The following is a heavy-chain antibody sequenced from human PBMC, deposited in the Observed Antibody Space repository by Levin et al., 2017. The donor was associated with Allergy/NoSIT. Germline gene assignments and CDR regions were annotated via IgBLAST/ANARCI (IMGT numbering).Heavy chain of an antibody. D-gene: IGHD2-2*01. CDR2: IYYSGST. V-gene: IGHV4-39*01. Sequence: GSLRLSCTVSGGSISSSSYYWGWIRQPPGKGLEWIGSIYYSGSTYYNPSLKSRVTISVDTSKNQFSLKLSSVTAADTAVYYCARRLIVVVPAATLNWFDPWGQGTLVTVSS. J-gene: IGHJ5*02. CDR3: ARRLIVVVPAATLNWFDP. CDR1: GGSISSSSYY.